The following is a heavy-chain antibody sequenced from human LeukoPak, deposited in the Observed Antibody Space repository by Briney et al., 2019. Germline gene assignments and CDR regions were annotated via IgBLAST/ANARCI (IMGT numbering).Heavy chain of an antibody. CDR1: GGSISSGGYS. V-gene: IGHV4-30-2*01. D-gene: IGHD6-13*01. CDR2: IYHSGST. J-gene: IGHJ4*02. CDR3: ARLTSSSSGSSFDY. Sequence: PSQTLSLTCAVSGGSISSGGYSWSWIRQPPGKGLEWIGYIYHSGSTYYNPSLKSRVTISVDTSKNQFSLKLSSVTAADTAVYYCARLTSSSSGSSFDYWGQGTLVTVSS.